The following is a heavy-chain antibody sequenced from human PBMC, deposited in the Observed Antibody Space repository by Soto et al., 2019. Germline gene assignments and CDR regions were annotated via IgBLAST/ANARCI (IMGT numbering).Heavy chain of an antibody. J-gene: IGHJ4*02. CDR1: GFAFNIYA. CDR3: ARSSGVPTPDFDY. Sequence: PGGSVRLSXAASGFAFNIYAIHWVRQAPGKGLEWVAVISHDGTNRYYTDSVRGRFTISRDNSKNTVYLEMDSLRADDTAVYYCARSSGVPTPDFDYWGQGTLVTVSS. D-gene: IGHD3-3*01. CDR2: ISHDGTNR. V-gene: IGHV3-30-3*01.